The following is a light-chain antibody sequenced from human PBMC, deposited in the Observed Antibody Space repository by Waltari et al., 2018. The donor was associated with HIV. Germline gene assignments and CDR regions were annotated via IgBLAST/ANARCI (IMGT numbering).Light chain of an antibody. CDR1: QEISKY. V-gene: IGKV1-33*01. J-gene: IGKJ3*01. CDR3: LQYDNLPFT. CDR2: DAS. Sequence: DSQLSQSPSSLAASIGDRVTITCQASQEISKYLHWYQQKPGKAPKVLIYDASNLQTGVPSSFSGSASGTDFSFTIISLLPEDIATYYCLQYDNLPFTFGPGTKVDIK.